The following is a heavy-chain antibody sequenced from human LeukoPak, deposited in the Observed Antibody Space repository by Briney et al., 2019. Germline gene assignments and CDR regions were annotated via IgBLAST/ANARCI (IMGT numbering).Heavy chain of an antibody. CDR2: VYYSGST. Sequence: SETLSLTCTVSGGSISSYYWSWIRQPPGKGLEWIGYVYYSGSTNYNPSLKSRVTISVDTSKNQFSLKLTSVTAADTAVYYCARHTKNSSGWYYFDYWGQGTLVTVSS. V-gene: IGHV4-59*08. D-gene: IGHD6-19*01. CDR1: GGSISSYY. J-gene: IGHJ4*02. CDR3: ARHTKNSSGWYYFDY.